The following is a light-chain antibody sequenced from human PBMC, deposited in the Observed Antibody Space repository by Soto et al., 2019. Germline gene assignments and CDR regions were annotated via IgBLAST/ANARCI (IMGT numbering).Light chain of an antibody. CDR3: QQYNNWPRT. Sequence: EIVMRQSPATLSVARGERATLSCRASQSVSSNLAWYQQKPGQAPRLLIYGASTRATGIPARFSGSGSGTEFTLTISSLQSEDFAVYYCQQYNNWPRTLGQGTRLEIK. CDR1: QSVSSN. J-gene: IGKJ5*01. V-gene: IGKV3D-15*01. CDR2: GAS.